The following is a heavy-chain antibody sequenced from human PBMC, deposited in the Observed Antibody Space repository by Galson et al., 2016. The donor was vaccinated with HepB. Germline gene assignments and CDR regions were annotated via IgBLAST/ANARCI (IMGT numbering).Heavy chain of an antibody. CDR1: GGSLGANY. CDR3: ARGGTWLTYCDY. CDR2: IRPNGAT. Sequence: SETLSLTCGVLGGSLGANYWSWIRQATGKGLEWIGEIRPNGATNYNPSLKSRITMSLDASKNEFTLNLASVTAADTAVYYCARGGTWLTYCDYWGQGTLVTVSS. D-gene: IGHD1-14*01. J-gene: IGHJ4*02. V-gene: IGHV4-34*01.